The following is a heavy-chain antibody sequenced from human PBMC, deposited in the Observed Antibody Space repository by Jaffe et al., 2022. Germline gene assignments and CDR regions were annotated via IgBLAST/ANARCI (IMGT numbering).Heavy chain of an antibody. Sequence: ELQLVESGGGLVQPGGSLRLSCAASGFTVSTNYMNWVRQAPGKGLEWVSVIYNGRSGNKTYYADSVKGRFTISRDDSKNTLYLQMNSLRPDDTAVYFCARERDYYDSSGYFGYFHYWGQGTLVTVSS. CDR1: GFTVSTNY. D-gene: IGHD3-22*01. CDR3: ARERDYYDSSGYFGYFHY. CDR2: IYNGRSGNKT. V-gene: IGHV3-66*02. J-gene: IGHJ4*02.